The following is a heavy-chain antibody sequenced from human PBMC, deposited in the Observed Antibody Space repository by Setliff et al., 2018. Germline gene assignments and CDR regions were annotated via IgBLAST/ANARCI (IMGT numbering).Heavy chain of an antibody. D-gene: IGHD6-13*01. Sequence: PGGSLRLSCAASGFTFKNNGMNWVRQAPGKGLEWVSGINWDGRSIGYADSVKGRFTISRDNAKNSLYLQMNSLRAEDTAVYYCAKEYSSTWVKAWFDPWGQGTLVTVSS. CDR3: AKEYSSTWVKAWFDP. CDR1: GFTFKNNG. J-gene: IGHJ5*02. V-gene: IGHV3-20*04. CDR2: INWDGRSI.